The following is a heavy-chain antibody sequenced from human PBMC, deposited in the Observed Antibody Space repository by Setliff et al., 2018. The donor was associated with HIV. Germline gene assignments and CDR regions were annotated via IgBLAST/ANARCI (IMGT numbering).Heavy chain of an antibody. CDR2: INWNGDNT. CDR1: GFTLYDYG. V-gene: IGHV3-20*04. CDR3: VRGHLDYYGMDV. J-gene: IGHJ6*02. Sequence: PGGSLRLSCAASGFTLYDYGMTWVRQAPGKGLEWGSGINWNGDNTGYADSVKGRFTISRDNAKNSLYLQMNSLRVEDTALYYCVRGHLDYYGMDVWGQGTTVTVSS.